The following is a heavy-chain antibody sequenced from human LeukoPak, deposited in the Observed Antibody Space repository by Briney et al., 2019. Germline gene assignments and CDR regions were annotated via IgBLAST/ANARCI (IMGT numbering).Heavy chain of an antibody. J-gene: IGHJ6*03. CDR3: ATDRIDYGSGRRCYMDV. CDR1: GYTFSDHY. V-gene: IGHV1-69-2*01. Sequence: ASVKISCKASGYTFSDHYMHWVRQAPGKGLEWIGRVDPEDGETVYAENFHGRVIITADTSTNTAYMELSSLRSEDTTVYYCATDRIDYGSGRRCYMDVWGKGTTVTVSS. CDR2: VDPEDGET. D-gene: IGHD3-10*01.